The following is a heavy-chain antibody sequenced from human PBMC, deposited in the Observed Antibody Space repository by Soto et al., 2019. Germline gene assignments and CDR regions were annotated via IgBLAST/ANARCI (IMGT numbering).Heavy chain of an antibody. V-gene: IGHV3-30*19. D-gene: IGHD6-19*01. CDR3: ARADSSGWYCDN. CDR2: IWYDGSKK. J-gene: IGHJ4*02. Sequence: QVHLVESGGGVVQPGRSLRLSCAASGFTFSSYGMHWVRQAPGKGLEWVADIWYDGSKKYYADSVKGRFTISRDNSKDTLYLQMNSLRDEDTAVYYCARADSSGWYCDNWGQGTLVTASS. CDR1: GFTFSSYG.